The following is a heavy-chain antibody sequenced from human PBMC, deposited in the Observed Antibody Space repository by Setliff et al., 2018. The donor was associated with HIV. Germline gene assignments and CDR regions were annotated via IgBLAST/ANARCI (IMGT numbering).Heavy chain of an antibody. CDR1: GDTFNSYA. Sequence: AASVKVSCKASGDTFNSYAISWVRQAPGQELEWMGGVIPIFGTANYAQKFQGRVTITADESTSTAYMELSSLRSEDTAVYCCAKGGYYDSTGYYYYYLYYLDEWGKGTTVTVSS. J-gene: IGHJ6*03. CDR2: VIPIFGTA. D-gene: IGHD3-22*01. CDR3: AKGGYYDSTGYYYYYLYYLDE. V-gene: IGHV1-69*13.